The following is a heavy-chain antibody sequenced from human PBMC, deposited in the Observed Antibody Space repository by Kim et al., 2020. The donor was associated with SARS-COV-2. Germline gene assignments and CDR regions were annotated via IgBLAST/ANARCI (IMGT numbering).Heavy chain of an antibody. V-gene: IGHV3-23*01. J-gene: IGHJ4*02. CDR3: ATRVPYTY. CDR2: GGTT. Sequence: GGTTYYADSVKGRFTISRDNAKNTLYLQMNSLRAEDTAVYYCATRVPYTYWGQGTLVTVSS. D-gene: IGHD1-1*01.